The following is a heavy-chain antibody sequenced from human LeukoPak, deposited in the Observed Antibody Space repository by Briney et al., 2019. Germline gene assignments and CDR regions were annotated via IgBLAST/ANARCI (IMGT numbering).Heavy chain of an antibody. CDR3: ARAGEYCSGGSCYSGVYFDY. CDR1: GGTFSSYA. Sequence: SVKVSCKASGGTFSSYAISWVRRAPGQGLEWMGGIIPIFGTANYAQKFQGRVTITADKSTSTAYMELSSLRSEDTALYYCARAGEYCSGGSCYSGVYFDYWGQGTLVTVSS. V-gene: IGHV1-69*06. J-gene: IGHJ4*02. D-gene: IGHD2-15*01. CDR2: IIPIFGTA.